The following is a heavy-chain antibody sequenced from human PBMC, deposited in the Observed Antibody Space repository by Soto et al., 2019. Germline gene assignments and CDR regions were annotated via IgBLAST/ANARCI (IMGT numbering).Heavy chain of an antibody. CDR3: ARDGVIVQQLPFDY. D-gene: IGHD6-13*01. V-gene: IGHV4-28*03. J-gene: IGHJ4*02. CDR2: IYYSGTT. CDR1: GYSISSSNW. Sequence: PSETLSLTCAVSGYSISSSNWWGWIRQPPGKGLEWIGYIYYSGTTYYNPSLKSRVTISVDTSKNQFSLKLTSVTAADTAVYYCARDGVIVQQLPFDYWGQGTLVTVSS.